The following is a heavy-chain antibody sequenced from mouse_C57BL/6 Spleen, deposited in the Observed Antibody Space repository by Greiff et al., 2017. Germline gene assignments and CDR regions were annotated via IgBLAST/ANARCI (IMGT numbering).Heavy chain of an antibody. D-gene: IGHD2-10*01. CDR2: IHPSDGDT. CDR1: GYTFTSYW. CDR3: ASYYGKEAWFAY. J-gene: IGHJ3*01. Sequence: QVQLQQPGAELVKPGASVKVSCKASGYTFTSYWMHWVKQRPGQGLEWIGRIHPSDGDTNYNQKFKGKATLTVDKSSSTAYMQLSSLTSEDSAVYYCASYYGKEAWFAYWGQGTLVTVSA. V-gene: IGHV1-74*01.